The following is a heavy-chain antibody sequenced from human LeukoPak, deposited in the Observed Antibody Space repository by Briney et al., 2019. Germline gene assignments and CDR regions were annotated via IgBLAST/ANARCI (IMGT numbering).Heavy chain of an antibody. Sequence: GGTLRLSCAASGFTFSSYGMSWVRQAPGKGLEWVSGISGSGSSTYYADSVKGRFTISRDNSKNTLYLQMNSLRAEDTAVYYCASGSYGSGFYYFYYMDVWGKGTTVTVSS. D-gene: IGHD3-10*01. CDR2: ISGSGSST. CDR1: GFTFSSYG. V-gene: IGHV3-23*01. CDR3: ASGSYGSGFYYFYYMDV. J-gene: IGHJ6*03.